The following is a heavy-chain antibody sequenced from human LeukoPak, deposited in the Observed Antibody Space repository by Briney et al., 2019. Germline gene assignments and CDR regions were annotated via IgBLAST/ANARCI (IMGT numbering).Heavy chain of an antibody. J-gene: IGHJ4*02. D-gene: IGHD6-13*01. CDR2: INSDGSST. Sequence: GGSLRLSCAASGFSFSTYWMHWVRHTPEKGLVWVSRINSDGSSTNYADSVKGRFTVSRDNAKNTLYLQMNSLRAEDTAVYYCARGYGYSSSWPYYFDYRGQGTLVTVSS. CDR1: GFSFSTYW. V-gene: IGHV3-74*01. CDR3: ARGYGYSSSWPYYFDY.